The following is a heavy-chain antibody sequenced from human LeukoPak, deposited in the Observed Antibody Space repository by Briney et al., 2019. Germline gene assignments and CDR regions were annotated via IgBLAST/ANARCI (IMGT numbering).Heavy chain of an antibody. CDR3: ATPVASSSGWYADY. J-gene: IGHJ4*02. V-gene: IGHV3-33*01. CDR2: IWYDGSNK. Sequence: PGRSLRLSCAASGFTFRSYGMHWVRQAPGKGLEWVAVIWYDGSNKYYADSVKDRFTVSRDNSKNTLYLQMNSLRAEDTAVYYCATPVASSSGWYADYWGQGTLVTVSS. D-gene: IGHD6-19*01. CDR1: GFTFRSYG.